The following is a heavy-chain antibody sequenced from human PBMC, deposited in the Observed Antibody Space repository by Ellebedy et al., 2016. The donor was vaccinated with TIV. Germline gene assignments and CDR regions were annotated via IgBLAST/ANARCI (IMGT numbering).Heavy chain of an antibody. D-gene: IGHD1-7*01. CDR1: GFTFSSYW. CDR3: ARGTTSLDY. V-gene: IGHV3-74*01. Sequence: GESLKISCAASGFTFSSYWMHWVRQAPGKGLVYISRITGDGSSTSHADSVQGRFTISRDNAKNTLYLQMNSLRAEDTAVYFCARGTTSLDYWGQGTLVTVSS. CDR2: ITGDGSST. J-gene: IGHJ4*02.